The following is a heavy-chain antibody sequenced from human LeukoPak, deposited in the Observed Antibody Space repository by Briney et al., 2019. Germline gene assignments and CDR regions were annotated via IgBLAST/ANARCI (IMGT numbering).Heavy chain of an antibody. J-gene: IGHJ4*02. V-gene: IGHV3-23*01. Sequence: GGSLRLSCAASGFTFSSYAMSWVRQAPGKGLEWVSAISGSGGSTYYEDSVKGRFTISRDNSKNTLYLQMNSLRAEDTAVYYCAKSRTGTRDSFDYWGQGTLVTVSS. CDR3: AKSRTGTRDSFDY. CDR2: ISGSGGST. D-gene: IGHD1/OR15-1a*01. CDR1: GFTFSSYA.